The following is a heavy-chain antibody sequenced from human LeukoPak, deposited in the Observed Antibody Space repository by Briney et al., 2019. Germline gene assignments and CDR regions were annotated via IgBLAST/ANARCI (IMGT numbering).Heavy chain of an antibody. Sequence: GGSLRLSCAASGFTFSSYAMHWVRQAPGKGLEWVAVISYDGSNKYYADSVKGRFTISRDNSKNTLYLQMNSLRAEDTAVYYCARESAVAGTWVYWGQGTLVTVSS. CDR3: ARESAVAGTWVY. J-gene: IGHJ4*02. CDR1: GFTFSSYA. V-gene: IGHV3-30*04. CDR2: ISYDGSNK. D-gene: IGHD6-19*01.